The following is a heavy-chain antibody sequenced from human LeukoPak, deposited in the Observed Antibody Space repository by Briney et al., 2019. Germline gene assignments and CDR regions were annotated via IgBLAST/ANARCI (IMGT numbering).Heavy chain of an antibody. V-gene: IGHV3-30-3*01. D-gene: IGHD3-10*01. CDR3: ARGAGYYYYYGMDV. CDR1: GFTFSSCA. J-gene: IGHJ6*02. CDR2: ISYDGSNK. Sequence: QPGRSLRLSCAASGFTFSSCAMHWVRQAPGKGLEWVAVISYDGSNKYYADSVKGRFTISRDNSKNTLYLQMNSLRAEDTAVYYCARGAGYYYYYGMDVWGQGTTVTVSS.